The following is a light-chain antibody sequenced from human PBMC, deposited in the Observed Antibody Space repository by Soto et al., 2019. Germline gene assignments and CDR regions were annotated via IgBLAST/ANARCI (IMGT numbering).Light chain of an antibody. J-gene: IGLJ1*01. CDR1: SSDVGGYNY. V-gene: IGLV2-14*01. CDR2: EVS. CDR3: SSYTRSSKQG. Sequence: QSVLTQPASVSGSPGQSITISCTGTSSDVGGYNYVSWYQQHPGKAPKLMIYEVSNRPSGVSNRFSGSKSGNTASLTISGLQAEDEADYYCSSYTRSSKQGFGTGTKVTVL.